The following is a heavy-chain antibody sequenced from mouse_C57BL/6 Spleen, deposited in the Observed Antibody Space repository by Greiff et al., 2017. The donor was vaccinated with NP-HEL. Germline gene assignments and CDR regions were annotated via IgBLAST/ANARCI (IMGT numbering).Heavy chain of an antibody. CDR2: IDPSDSYP. D-gene: IGHD1-1*02. J-gene: IGHJ2*01. CDR3: ARGSHYLDY. Sequence: QVQLQQPGAELVMPGASVKLSCKASGYTFTSYWMHWVKQRPGQGLEWIGEIDPSDSYPNYNQKFKGKSTLTVDKSSSTAYMQLSGLTSEDSAVYYWARGSHYLDYWGQGTTLTVSS. CDR1: GYTFTSYW. V-gene: IGHV1-69*01.